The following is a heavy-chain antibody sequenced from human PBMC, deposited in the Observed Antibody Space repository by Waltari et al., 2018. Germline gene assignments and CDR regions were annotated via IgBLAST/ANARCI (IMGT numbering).Heavy chain of an antibody. D-gene: IGHD6-19*01. V-gene: IGHV1-69*02. J-gene: IGHJ6*02. CDR3: ARSNSSGWYYYGMDV. Sequence: QVQLVQSGAEVKKPGSSVKVSCKASGGPFSSYTISRVRQAPGQGLEWMGRIIPILGIANYAQKFQGRVTITADKSTSTAYMELSSLRSEDTAVYYCARSNSSGWYYYGMDVWGQGTTVTVSS. CDR1: GGPFSSYT. CDR2: IIPILGIA.